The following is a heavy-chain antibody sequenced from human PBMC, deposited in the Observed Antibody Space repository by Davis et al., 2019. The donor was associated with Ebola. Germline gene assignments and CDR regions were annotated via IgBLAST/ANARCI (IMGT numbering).Heavy chain of an antibody. CDR3: ARVASNYDFWSGIDY. V-gene: IGHV3-23*01. J-gene: IGHJ4*02. Sequence: GESLKISCAASGFTFSSYAMSWVRQAPGKGLEWVSAISGSGGSTYYADSVKGRFTISRDNSKNTLYLQMNSLRAEDTAVYYCARVASNYDFWSGIDYWGQGTLVTVSS. D-gene: IGHD3-3*01. CDR2: ISGSGGST. CDR1: GFTFSSYA.